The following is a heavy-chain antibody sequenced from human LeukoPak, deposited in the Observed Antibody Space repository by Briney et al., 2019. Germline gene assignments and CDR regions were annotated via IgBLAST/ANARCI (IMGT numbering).Heavy chain of an antibody. V-gene: IGHV4-4*07. CDR2: IYTSGST. J-gene: IGHJ4*02. Sequence: SETLSLTCTVSGGSISSYYWSWIRQPARKGLEWIGRIYTSGSTNYNPSLKSRVTMSVGTSKNQFSLKLSSVTAADTAVYYCARGHSSGWYVVYWGQGTLVTVSS. CDR3: ARGHSSGWYVVY. CDR1: GGSISSYY. D-gene: IGHD6-19*01.